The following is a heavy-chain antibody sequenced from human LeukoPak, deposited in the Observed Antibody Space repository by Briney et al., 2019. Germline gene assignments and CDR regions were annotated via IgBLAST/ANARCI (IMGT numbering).Heavy chain of an antibody. D-gene: IGHD1-14*01. V-gene: IGHV3-30*02. J-gene: IGHJ4*02. CDR2: IRYDGSTK. Sequence: GGSLRLSCAASGFSFSGYGMHWVRQAPGKGLEWVTFIRYDGSTKSYADSVKGRFTTARDNSKNTLYLQMNSLRAEDTAVYFCAKDYNNGFDCWGQGALVTVSS. CDR1: GFSFSGYG. CDR3: AKDYNNGFDC.